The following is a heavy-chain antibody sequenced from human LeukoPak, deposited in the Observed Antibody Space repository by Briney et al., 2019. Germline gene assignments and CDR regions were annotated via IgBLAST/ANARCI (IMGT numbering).Heavy chain of an antibody. V-gene: IGHV1-69*13. D-gene: IGHD3-22*01. CDR2: IIPIIGTA. CDR3: ARASIDSRLRYYYGMDV. Sequence: GASVKVSCKASGYTFTSYGISWVRQAPGQGLEWMGGIIPIIGTANYAQKFQGRVTITADESTSTAYMELSSLRSEDTAVYYCARASIDSRLRYYYGMDVWGQGTTVTVSS. CDR1: GYTFTSYG. J-gene: IGHJ6*02.